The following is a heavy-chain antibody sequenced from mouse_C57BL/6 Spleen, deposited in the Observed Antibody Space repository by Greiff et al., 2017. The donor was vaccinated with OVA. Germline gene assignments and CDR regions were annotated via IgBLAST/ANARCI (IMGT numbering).Heavy chain of an antibody. D-gene: IGHD2-4*01. J-gene: IGHJ4*01. V-gene: IGHV5-6*01. CDR1: GFTFSSYG. CDR3: ARHLYDYDAMDY. CDR2: ISSGGSYT. Sequence: EVKVVESGGDLVKPGGPLKLSCAASGFTFSSYGMSWVRQTPDKRLEWVATISSGGSYTYYPDSVKGRFTISRDNAKNTLYLQMSSLKSEDTAMYYCARHLYDYDAMDYWGQGTSVTVSS.